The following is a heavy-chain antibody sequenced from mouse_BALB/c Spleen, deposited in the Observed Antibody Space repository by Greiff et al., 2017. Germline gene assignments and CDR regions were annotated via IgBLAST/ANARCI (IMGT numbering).Heavy chain of an antibody. Sequence: VQLQQSGAELVKPGASVKLSCKASGYTFTSYYMYWVKQRPGQGLEWIGEINPSNGGTNFNEKFKSKATLTVDKSSSTAYMQLSSLTSEDSAVYYCTRDDGYYDGFDYWGQGTTLTVSS. J-gene: IGHJ2*01. CDR3: TRDDGYYDGFDY. D-gene: IGHD2-3*01. CDR1: GYTFTSYY. V-gene: IGHV1S81*02. CDR2: INPSNGGT.